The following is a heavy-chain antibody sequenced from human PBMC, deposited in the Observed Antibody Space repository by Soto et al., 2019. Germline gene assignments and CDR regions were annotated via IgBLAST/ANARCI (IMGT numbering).Heavy chain of an antibody. J-gene: IGHJ6*02. CDR2: IIPIVGTA. CDR1: GGTFSSYA. V-gene: IGHV1-69*12. CDR3: AREGGCISTSCYYYYYGMDV. D-gene: IGHD2-2*01. Sequence: QVQLVQSGAEVKKPGSSVKVSCKASGGTFSSYAISWVRQAPGQGLEWMGGIIPIVGTANYAQKFQGRVTITADESTSTAYMELSSLRSEDTAVYYCAREGGCISTSCYYYYYGMDVWGQWTKVTVSS.